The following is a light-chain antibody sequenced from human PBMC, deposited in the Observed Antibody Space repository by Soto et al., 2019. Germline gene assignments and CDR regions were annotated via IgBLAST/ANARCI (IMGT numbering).Light chain of an antibody. CDR3: QVWDSRSAHSAV. V-gene: IGLV3-21*04. Sequence: SYELTQPPSVSVAPGKTARITCGGNNIGSKSVHWYQQKPGQAPVLVIYYDSDRPSGIPERFSGSNSGNTATLTISRVEAGDEADYYCQVWDSRSAHSAVFGGGTQLTVL. J-gene: IGLJ7*01. CDR2: YDS. CDR1: NIGSKS.